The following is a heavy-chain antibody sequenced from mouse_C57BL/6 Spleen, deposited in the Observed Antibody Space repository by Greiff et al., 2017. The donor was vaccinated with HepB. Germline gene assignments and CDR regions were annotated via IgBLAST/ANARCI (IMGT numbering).Heavy chain of an antibody. CDR1: GYTFTSYW. Sequence: QVQLQQPGAELVRPGSSVKLSCKASGYTFTSYWMHWVKQRPIQGLEWIGNIDPSDSETHYNQKFKDKATLTVDKSSSTAYMQLSSLTSEDSAVYYGAREVAGTLRYFDVWGTGTTVTVSS. J-gene: IGHJ1*03. CDR3: AREVAGTLRYFDV. V-gene: IGHV1-52*01. D-gene: IGHD1-1*02. CDR2: IDPSDSET.